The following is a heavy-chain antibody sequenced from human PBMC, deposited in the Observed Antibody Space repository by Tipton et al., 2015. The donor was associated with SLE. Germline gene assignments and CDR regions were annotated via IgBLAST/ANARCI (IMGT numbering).Heavy chain of an antibody. Sequence: LRLSCNVSGGSITNKYWSWIRQPPGKGLEWIGYLNYNGGATYSPSLKSRVTTSVDTSKNQFSLNLNSVTAADTAVYYCARGPPFMEWERNWFDPWGQGTQVTVSS. CDR1: GGSITNKY. CDR2: LNYNGGA. CDR3: ARGPPFMEWERNWFDP. V-gene: IGHV4-59*08. J-gene: IGHJ5*02. D-gene: IGHD3-3*02.